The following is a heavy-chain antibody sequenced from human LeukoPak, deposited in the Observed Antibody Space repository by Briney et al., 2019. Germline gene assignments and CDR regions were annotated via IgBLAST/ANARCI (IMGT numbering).Heavy chain of an antibody. CDR2: IYSGGST. CDR1: GFTVSSNY. CDR3: AKGHYCSSTSCLFYFDY. V-gene: IGHV3-53*01. D-gene: IGHD2-2*01. Sequence: GGSLRLSCAASGFTVSSNYMSWVRQAPGKGLEWVSVIYSGGSTYYADSVKGRFTISRDNSKNTLYLQMNSLRAEDTAVYYCAKGHYCSSTSCLFYFDYWGQGTLVTVSS. J-gene: IGHJ4*02.